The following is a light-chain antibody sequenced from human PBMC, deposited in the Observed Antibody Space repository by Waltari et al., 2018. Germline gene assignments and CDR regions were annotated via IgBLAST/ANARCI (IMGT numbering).Light chain of an antibody. CDR3: QQSDSLPWT. J-gene: IGKJ1*01. CDR1: QSISTY. CDR2: GAS. Sequence: DIQMTQSPSSLSASVGDRVTITCRASQSISTYLSWYQQKPGKAPNLLIYGASNLQSGVPSRFSGRGSGTDFTLTISSLQPEDFANYYCQQSDSLPWTFGKGTKVEIK. V-gene: IGKV1-39*01.